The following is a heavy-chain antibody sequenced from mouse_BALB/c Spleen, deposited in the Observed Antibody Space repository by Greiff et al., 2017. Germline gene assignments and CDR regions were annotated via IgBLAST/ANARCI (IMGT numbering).Heavy chain of an antibody. D-gene: IGHD2-3*01. J-gene: IGHJ4*01. V-gene: IGHV14-3*02. CDR1: GFTFTDTY. CDR2: IDPANGNT. Sequence: EVQLQQSGAELVKPGASVKLSCTASGFTFTDTYMHWVKQRPEQGLEWIGRIDPANGNTKYDPKFQGKATITADTSSNTAYLQLSSLTSEDTAVYYSAYDGYYVGMDDWGQGTSVTVSS. CDR3: AYDGYYVGMDD.